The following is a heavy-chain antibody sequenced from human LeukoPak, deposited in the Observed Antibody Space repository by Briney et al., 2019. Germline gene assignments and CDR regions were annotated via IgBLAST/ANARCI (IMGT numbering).Heavy chain of an antibody. D-gene: IGHD3-22*01. CDR1: GYSLSTYD. V-gene: IGHV1-8*01. J-gene: IGHJ4*02. Sequence: GASVKVSCKASGYSLSTYDINWVRQAPGQGLEWLGWMRPKKSDTGYARKFQGRVTLTWNISTDTAFKELNSLTPEDTAVYFCAGGPPEDTSSGYWGQGTLVTVSS. CDR2: MRPKKSDT. CDR3: AGGPPEDTSSGY.